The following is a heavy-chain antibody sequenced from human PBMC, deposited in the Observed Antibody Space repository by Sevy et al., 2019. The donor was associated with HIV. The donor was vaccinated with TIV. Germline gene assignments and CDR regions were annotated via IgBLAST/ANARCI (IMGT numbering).Heavy chain of an antibody. CDR2: ISYDGSNK. Sequence: GGSLRLSCAAXXXXFSSXXMXWVRQAPGKGLEWVAVISYDGSNKYYADSVKGRFTISRDNSKNTLYLQMNSLRAEDTXXYYCATLDGXXSSWWMAYYXXGMXVWGQGTTVTVSS. J-gene: IGHJ6*02. V-gene: IGHV3-30-3*01. D-gene: IGHD6-13*01. CDR3: ATLDGXXSSWWMAYYXXGMXV. CDR1: XXXFSSXX.